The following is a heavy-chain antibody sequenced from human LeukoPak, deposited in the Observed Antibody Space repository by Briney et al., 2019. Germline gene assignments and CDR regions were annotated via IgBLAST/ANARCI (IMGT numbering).Heavy chain of an antibody. V-gene: IGHV1-8*01. Sequence: ASVKVSCKASGYTFTSFDINWVRQATGQGREWMGWMNPNSGNTGYAQKFQGRVTMTRNTSISTAYMELSSLRSEDTAVYYCATVKKWERHDAFDIWGQGTMVTVSS. D-gene: IGHD1-26*01. CDR1: GYTFTSFD. CDR3: ATVKKWERHDAFDI. J-gene: IGHJ3*02. CDR2: MNPNSGNT.